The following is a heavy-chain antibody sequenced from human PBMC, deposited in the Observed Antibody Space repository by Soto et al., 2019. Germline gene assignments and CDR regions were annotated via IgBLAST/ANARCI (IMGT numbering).Heavy chain of an antibody. CDR2: INPRGGST. Sequence: QVQLVQSGAEVKKPGASVKVSCKASGYTFTSYYIHWVRQPPGQGLEWMGIINPRGGSTTYAQKSLGRVTMTRDTSTSTVYMELSSLRSEDTAVYYCARADYIWGSYRYGSDVWGQGTSVTVSS. CDR1: GYTFTSYY. D-gene: IGHD3-16*02. CDR3: ARADYIWGSYRYGSDV. V-gene: IGHV1-46*03. J-gene: IGHJ6*02.